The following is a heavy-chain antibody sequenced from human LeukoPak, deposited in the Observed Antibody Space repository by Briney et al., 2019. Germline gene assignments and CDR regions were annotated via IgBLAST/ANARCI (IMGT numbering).Heavy chain of an antibody. J-gene: IGHJ4*02. V-gene: IGHV3-7*01. CDR2: INQDGSEK. D-gene: IGHD2-2*02. CDR1: EFTFSRYS. CDR3: AREISVSCYKDY. Sequence: GGSLRLSCATSEFTFSRYSMYWVRQAPGKGLECVANINQDGSEKYYVDSVKGRFTISRDNAKNSLYLQMNSLRAEDTAVYYCAREISVSCYKDYWGQGTLVTVSS.